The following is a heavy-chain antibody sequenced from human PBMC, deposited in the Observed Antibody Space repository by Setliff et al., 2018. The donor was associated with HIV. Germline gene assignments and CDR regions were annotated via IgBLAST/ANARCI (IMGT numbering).Heavy chain of an antibody. Sequence: PGGSLRLSCAASGFTFSSYWMSWVRQAPGKGLEWVALINPDSTATYYVDSVKGRFTISRDNAKNTLYLQMGSLRTEDMAVYYCSRDGGMGVYYMDVWGKGTTVTVSS. V-gene: IGHV3-7*01. CDR3: SRDGGMGVYYMDV. CDR2: INPDSTAT. D-gene: IGHD1-26*01. CDR1: GFTFSSYW. J-gene: IGHJ6*03.